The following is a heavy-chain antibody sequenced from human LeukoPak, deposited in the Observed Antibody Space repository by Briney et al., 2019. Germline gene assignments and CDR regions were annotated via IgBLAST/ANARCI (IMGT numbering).Heavy chain of an antibody. J-gene: IGHJ4*02. Sequence: PETLSLTCAVYGGSFRRYYWSWNRQSPGKGLEWIAETDHRGDTNYNPSVKSRVTISVDTSKNQFSLKVRSVTAADTAVYYCARWAMAAADYWGQGTLVTVSS. D-gene: IGHD6-13*01. V-gene: IGHV4-34*01. CDR2: TDHRGDT. CDR1: GGSFRRYY. CDR3: ARWAMAAADY.